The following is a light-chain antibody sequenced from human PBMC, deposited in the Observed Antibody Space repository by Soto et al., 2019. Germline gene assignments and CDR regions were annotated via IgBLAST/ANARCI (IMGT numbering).Light chain of an antibody. Sequence: EIVLTQSPATLSLSPGERATLSCRASPSVTNFLAWYQQKPGQAPRLLIYGASSRDTGIPDRFSGSGSGTDFTLTISRLEPEDFALYYCQHYNTWPWTFGQGTKVDIK. J-gene: IGKJ1*01. CDR1: PSVTNF. CDR2: GAS. V-gene: IGKV3-20*01. CDR3: QHYNTWPWT.